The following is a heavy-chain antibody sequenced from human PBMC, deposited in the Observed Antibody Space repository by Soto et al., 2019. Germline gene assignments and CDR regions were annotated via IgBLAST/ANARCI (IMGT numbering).Heavy chain of an antibody. J-gene: IGHJ4*02. CDR3: VRRVSGNDDY. V-gene: IGHV3-64*01. Sequence: EVQLAESGGGMVQPGGSLRLSWVASGFTFSSYDMHWVRQAPGKGLEYVSAISSNGGTTYYGNSVKGRFTISSNNSKNTLYLQMGSLRAEDMAVYYCVRRVSGNDDYWGQGTLVTVSS. D-gene: IGHD1-1*01. CDR1: GFTFSSYD. CDR2: ISSNGGTT.